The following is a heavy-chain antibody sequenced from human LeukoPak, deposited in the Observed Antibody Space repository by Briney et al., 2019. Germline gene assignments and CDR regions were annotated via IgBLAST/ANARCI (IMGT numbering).Heavy chain of an antibody. CDR1: GXTLSNYW. D-gene: IGHD3-16*01. CDR2: INPDGGEE. CDR3: AIWGADQNY. J-gene: IGHJ4*02. Sequence: GGSLRLSCAVSGXTLSNYWMNWVRQAPGKGLEWVANINPDGGEERYVDSVKGRFVISRDNAKNSLYLQMNSLRAEDTAVYYCAIWGADQNYWGQGTLVTVSS. V-gene: IGHV3-7*02.